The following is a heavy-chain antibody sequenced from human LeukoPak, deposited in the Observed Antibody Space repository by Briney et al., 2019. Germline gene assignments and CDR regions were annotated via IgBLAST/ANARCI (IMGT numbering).Heavy chain of an antibody. CDR3: AKTYMWSIDAFHI. Sequence: QPGGSLRLSCAASGFTFSNYAMSWVRQAPGKGLEWVSGITARADSTYYADSVKGRVTISRDNSKNTLFLQLNSLRAEDAAVYYCAKTYMWSIDAFHIWGQGTMVTVSS. CDR1: GFTFSNYA. D-gene: IGHD2-8*02. J-gene: IGHJ3*02. CDR2: ITARADST. V-gene: IGHV3-23*01.